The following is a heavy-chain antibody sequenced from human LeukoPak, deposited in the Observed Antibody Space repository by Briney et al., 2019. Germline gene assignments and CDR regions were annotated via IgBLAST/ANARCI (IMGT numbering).Heavy chain of an antibody. J-gene: IGHJ4*02. V-gene: IGHV3-30*02. CDR1: GFTFSSYG. CDR2: IRYDGSNK. D-gene: IGHD6-13*01. CDR3: AREGSSWFYFDY. Sequence: GGSLRLSCAASGFTFSSYGMHWVRQAPGKGLEWVAFIRYDGSNKYYADSVKGRFTISRDNAKNSLYLQMNSLRAEDTAVYYCAREGSSWFYFDYWGQGTLVTVSS.